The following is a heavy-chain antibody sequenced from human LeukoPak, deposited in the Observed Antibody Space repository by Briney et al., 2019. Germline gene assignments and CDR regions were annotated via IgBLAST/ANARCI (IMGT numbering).Heavy chain of an antibody. CDR3: ARDTHISLIVVGDAFEI. J-gene: IGHJ3*02. D-gene: IGHD3-22*01. CDR2: IYTSGTS. Sequence: SETLSLTCTVSGGSVKSYYWSWIRQPAGKGLEWIGQIYTSGTSIYNPSLKSRLTMSVDTSKNQVSLKLSSVTAADTAVYYCARDTHISLIVVGDAFEIWGQGTMVTVSS. CDR1: GGSVKSYY. V-gene: IGHV4-4*07.